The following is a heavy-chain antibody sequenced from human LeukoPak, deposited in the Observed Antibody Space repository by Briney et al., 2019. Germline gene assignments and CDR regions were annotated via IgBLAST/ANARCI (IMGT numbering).Heavy chain of an antibody. Sequence: GGSLRLSCAASGFTFSSYAMSWVRQAPGKGLEWVSAISGTGGRTYYADSVKGRFTISRDNSKNTLYLQMNSLRAEDTAVYYCARDAAAAIEYFQHWGQGTLVTVSS. J-gene: IGHJ1*01. D-gene: IGHD6-13*01. CDR2: ISGTGGRT. V-gene: IGHV3-23*01. CDR1: GFTFSSYA. CDR3: ARDAAAAIEYFQH.